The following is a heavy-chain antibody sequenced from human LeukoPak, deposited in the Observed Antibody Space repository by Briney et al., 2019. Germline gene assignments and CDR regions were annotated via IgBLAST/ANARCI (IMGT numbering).Heavy chain of an antibody. CDR1: GGTFSSYA. CDR2: IIPIFGTA. V-gene: IGHV1-69*13. J-gene: IGHJ6*02. Sequence: GASVKVSCKASGGTFSSYAISWVRQAPGQGLEWMGGIIPIFGTANYAQKFQGRVTITADESTSTAYMELSSLRSEDTAVYYCARGSPPSYCSSTSCYLGSYYYGMDVWGQGTTVTVSS. D-gene: IGHD2-2*01. CDR3: ARGSPPSYCSSTSCYLGSYYYGMDV.